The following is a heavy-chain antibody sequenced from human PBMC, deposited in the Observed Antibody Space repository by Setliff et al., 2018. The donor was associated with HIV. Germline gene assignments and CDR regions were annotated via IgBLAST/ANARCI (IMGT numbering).Heavy chain of an antibody. Sequence: SETLSLTCTVSGGSISSGPYFWSWIRQPAGKAVEWMGHIYTSGATKYNPSLKSRVTISVDTSKNQFSLKVSSVTAADTAVYYCARASDMLTAYYDHFDYWGQGTLVTVSS. CDR3: ARASDMLTAYYDHFDY. D-gene: IGHD3-9*01. CDR2: IYTSGAT. J-gene: IGHJ4*02. V-gene: IGHV4-61*09. CDR1: GGSISSGPYF.